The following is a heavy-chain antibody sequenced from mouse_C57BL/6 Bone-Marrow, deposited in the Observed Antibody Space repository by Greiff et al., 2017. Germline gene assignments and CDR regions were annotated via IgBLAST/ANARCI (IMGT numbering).Heavy chain of an antibody. Sequence: EVMLVESGGGLVKPGGSLKLSCAASGFTFSDYGMHWVRQAPEKGLEWVAYISSGSSTIYYADTVKGRFTISRDNAKNTLFLQMTSLRSEDTAMYYCAKAYGNYSWVAYWGQGTLVTVSA. V-gene: IGHV5-17*01. CDR2: ISSGSSTI. D-gene: IGHD2-1*01. CDR3: AKAYGNYSWVAY. J-gene: IGHJ3*01. CDR1: GFTFSDYG.